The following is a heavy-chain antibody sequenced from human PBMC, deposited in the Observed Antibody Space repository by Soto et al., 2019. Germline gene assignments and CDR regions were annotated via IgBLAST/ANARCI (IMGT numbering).Heavy chain of an antibody. CDR3: SHGYFFDY. CDR1: GVTLTNVW. V-gene: IGHV3-15*07. D-gene: IGHD3-10*01. J-gene: IGHJ4*02. Sequence: GGSLRLSCAVSGVTLTNVWMNWVRQAPGKGPEWVGRIKSNTDGGTTDYAAPVKGRFTISRDDSENTLYLQMSSLKTEDTAVYYCSHGYFFDYWGQGTPVTVSS. CDR2: IKSNTDGGTT.